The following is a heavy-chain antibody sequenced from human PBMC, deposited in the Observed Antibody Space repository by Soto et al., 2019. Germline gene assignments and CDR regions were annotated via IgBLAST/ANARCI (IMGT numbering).Heavy chain of an antibody. CDR3: ARGPYPDYGDSYYSYSLVA. Sequence: SETLSLTCSVSGDSVSNGDYSWSWIRQPPGKGLEWIGYIYYIGGPYYNPSLQSRVTISMDTSKNQVSLNLTSVTAADTAVYFCARGPYPDYGDSYYSYSLVAWCPGLSVTVS. J-gene: IGHJ6*02. D-gene: IGHD4-17*01. V-gene: IGHV4-30-4*01. CDR2: IYYIGGP. CDR1: GDSVSNGDYS.